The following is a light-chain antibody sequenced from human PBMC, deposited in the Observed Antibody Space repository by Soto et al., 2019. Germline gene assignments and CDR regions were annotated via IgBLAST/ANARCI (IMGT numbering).Light chain of an antibody. CDR1: QSVSSN. CDR3: QQYIRLPLT. Sequence: EIVMTQSPATLSVSPGERATLSCMASQSVSSNLAWYQQKPGQAPSLLIYGASTRATGTPARFSGSGSGTEVTLTISSLHSEDFAVYYCQQYIRLPLTFGGGTKVEIK. V-gene: IGKV3-15*01. CDR2: GAS. J-gene: IGKJ4*01.